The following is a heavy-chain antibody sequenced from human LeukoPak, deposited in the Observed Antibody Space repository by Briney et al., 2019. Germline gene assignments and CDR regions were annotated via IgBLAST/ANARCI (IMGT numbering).Heavy chain of an antibody. J-gene: IGHJ2*01. CDR1: GGSISSSSYY. V-gene: IGHV4-39*07. CDR3: ARASSIIGAAGIYWYFDL. D-gene: IGHD6-13*01. Sequence: PSETPSLTCTVSGGSISSSSYYWGWIRQPPGKGLEWIGSIYYSGSTYYNPSLKSRVTISVDTSKNQFSLKLSSVTAADTAVYYCARASSIIGAAGIYWYFDLWGRGTLVTVSS. CDR2: IYYSGST.